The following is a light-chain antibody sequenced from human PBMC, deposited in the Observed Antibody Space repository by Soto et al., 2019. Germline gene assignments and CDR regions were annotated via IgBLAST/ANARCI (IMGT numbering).Light chain of an antibody. CDR2: DVS. CDR3: SSYTSSSTSV. V-gene: IGLV2-14*01. CDR1: SSDVGGYNY. J-gene: IGLJ1*01. Sequence: QSALTQPASVSGSPGQSITISFTGTSSDVGGYNYVSWYQQHPGKAPKLMIYDVSNRPSGVSNRFSGSKSGNTASLTISGLQAEDEADYYCSSYTSSSTSVFGTGTKLTVL.